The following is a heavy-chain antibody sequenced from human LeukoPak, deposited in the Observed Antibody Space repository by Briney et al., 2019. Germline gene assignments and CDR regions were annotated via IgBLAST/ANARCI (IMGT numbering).Heavy chain of an antibody. CDR2: INHSGST. CDR3: ARGSGYYDSSGYYYDY. D-gene: IGHD3-22*01. J-gene: IGHJ4*02. V-gene: IGHV4-34*01. CDR1: DGSFSGYY. Sequence: SETLSLTCAVYDGSFSGYYWSWIRQPPGKGLEWIGEINHSGSTNYNPSLKSRVTISVDTSKNQFSLKLSSVAAADTAVYYCARGSGYYDSSGYYYDYWGQGTLVTVSS.